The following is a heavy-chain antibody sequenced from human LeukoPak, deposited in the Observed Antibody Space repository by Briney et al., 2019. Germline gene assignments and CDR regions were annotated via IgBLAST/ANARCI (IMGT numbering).Heavy chain of an antibody. J-gene: IGHJ6*02. D-gene: IGHD3-9*01. CDR2: IKQDGSEK. CDR3: ARVWNQGYFDPGYYYGMDV. V-gene: IGHV3-7*01. Sequence: GGSLRLSCAASGFTFSSYWMSWVRQAPGKGLEWVANIKQDGSEKYYVDSVKGRFTISRDNAKNSLYLQMNSLRAEDTAVYYCARVWNQGYFDPGYYYGMDVWGQGTTVTVSS. CDR1: GFTFSSYW.